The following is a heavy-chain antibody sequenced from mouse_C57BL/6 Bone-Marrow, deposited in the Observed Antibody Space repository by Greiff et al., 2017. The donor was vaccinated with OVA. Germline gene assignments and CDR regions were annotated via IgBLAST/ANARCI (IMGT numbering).Heavy chain of an antibody. D-gene: IGHD1-1*01. CDR1: GYTFTSYT. CDR2: INPSSGYT. V-gene: IGHV1-4*01. J-gene: IGHJ2*01. CDR3: ANSPTTVVRFDY. Sequence: QVQLQQSGAELARPGASVKMSCKASGYTFTSYTMHWVKQRPGQGLEWIGYINPSSGYTKYNQKFKDKATLTADKSSSTAYMQLSSLTSEDSAVYYCANSPTTVVRFDYWGQGTTLTVSS.